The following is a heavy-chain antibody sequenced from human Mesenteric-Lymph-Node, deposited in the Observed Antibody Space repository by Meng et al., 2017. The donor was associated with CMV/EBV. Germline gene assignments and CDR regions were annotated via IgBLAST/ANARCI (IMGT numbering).Heavy chain of an antibody. CDR3: AHSRGHSNPLGY. D-gene: IGHD4-11*01. J-gene: IGHJ4*02. Sequence: CTFAGFSHSTGAVGVGWVRQPPGKALEWRALIYWDDDRRYSPSLKSRLTITKDTSKNQVVLTMTNMDPVDTATYYCAHSRGHSNPLGYWGQGTLVTVSS. CDR1: GFSHSTGAVG. CDR2: IYWDDDR. V-gene: IGHV2-5*02.